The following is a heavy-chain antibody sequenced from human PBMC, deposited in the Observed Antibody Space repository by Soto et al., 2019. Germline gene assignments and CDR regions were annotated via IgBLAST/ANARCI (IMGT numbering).Heavy chain of an antibody. D-gene: IGHD5-18*01. Sequence: QVQLVQSGAELKKPGSSVNVSCKASGGTFSNNAIIWVRQAPGQGLEWMGGIIPLFGTPRYAQNFQGRLTITADESSRTVYMHLTILRSEDTAVYYCASPAEPLDTAMLKGVAHWGQGSLVTVSS. J-gene: IGHJ4*02. CDR2: IIPLFGTP. CDR1: GGTFSNNA. V-gene: IGHV1-69*01. CDR3: ASPAEPLDTAMLKGVAH.